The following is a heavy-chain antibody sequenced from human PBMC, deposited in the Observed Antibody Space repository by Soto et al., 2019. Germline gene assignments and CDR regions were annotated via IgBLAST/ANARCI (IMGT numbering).Heavy chain of an antibody. J-gene: IGHJ5*02. CDR3: ARDGDLAAAAPLYSFDP. CDR1: GYTFTSYY. V-gene: IGHV1-46*01. CDR2: INPSGGST. Sequence: ASVKVSCKASGYTFTSYYMHWVRQAPGQGLEWMGIINPSGGSTSYAQKFQGRVTMTRDTSTSTVYMELSSLRSEDTAVYYCARDGDLAAAAPLYSFDPWGQGTLVTVSS. D-gene: IGHD6-13*01.